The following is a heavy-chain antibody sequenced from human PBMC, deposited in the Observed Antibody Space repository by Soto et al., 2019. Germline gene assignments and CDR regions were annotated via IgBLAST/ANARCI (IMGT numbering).Heavy chain of an antibody. D-gene: IGHD3-3*01. J-gene: IGHJ3*02. CDR2: MNPNSGNT. CDR1: GYTFTSYD. Sequence: ASVKVSCKASGYTFTSYDINWVRQATGQGLEWMGWMNPNSGNTGYAQKFQGRVTMTRNTSISTAYMELSSLRSEDTAVYYCARGFQVTIFGADAFDIWGQGTMVTVSS. CDR3: ARGFQVTIFGADAFDI. V-gene: IGHV1-8*01.